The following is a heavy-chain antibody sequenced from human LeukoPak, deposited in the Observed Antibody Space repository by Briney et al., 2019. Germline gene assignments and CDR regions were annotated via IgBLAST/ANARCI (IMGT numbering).Heavy chain of an antibody. CDR3: ARDRTGSSIFDY. CDR1: GSTFSRSW. V-gene: IGHV3-7*01. CDR2: MKQDGSEQ. Sequence: GGSLRLSCAGSGSTFSRSWMSWVRQAPGKGLEWVANMKQDGSEQYYVDSVKGRFTISRDNAKNSLYLQMNSLRAEDTAVYYCARDRTGSSIFDYWGQGTLVTVSS. J-gene: IGHJ4*02. D-gene: IGHD1-26*01.